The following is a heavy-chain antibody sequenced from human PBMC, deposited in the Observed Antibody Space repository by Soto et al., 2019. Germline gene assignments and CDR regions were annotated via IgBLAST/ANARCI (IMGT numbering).Heavy chain of an antibody. D-gene: IGHD3-22*01. CDR1: GFTFSNYG. CDR2: IWYDGSNK. V-gene: IGHV3-33*01. J-gene: IGHJ4*02. CDR3: AREADNYDSRPPLDY. Sequence: QVQLVDSGGGVVQPGRSLRLSCAASGFTFSNYGMHWVRQAPGKGLEWVAVIWYDGSNKNYADSVKGRFTISRDNSKNTLALEMNSMRAEDTAVYYCAREADNYDSRPPLDYWGQGSLVTVSS.